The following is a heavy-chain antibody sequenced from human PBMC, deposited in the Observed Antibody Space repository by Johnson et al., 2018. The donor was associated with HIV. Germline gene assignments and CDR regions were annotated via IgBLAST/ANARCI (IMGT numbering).Heavy chain of an antibody. CDR3: AKGRRAPRAFDI. CDR2: IGTAGDT. CDR1: GFTFSSYD. V-gene: IGHV3-13*01. J-gene: IGHJ3*02. Sequence: MQLVESGGGLVQPGGSLRLSCVASGFTFSSYDMHWVRQASGKGLEWVSGIGTAGDTYYPGSVKGRFTISRVNAKNSLYLKMNSLRVGDTAVCYCAKGRRAPRAFDIWGQGTMVTVSS.